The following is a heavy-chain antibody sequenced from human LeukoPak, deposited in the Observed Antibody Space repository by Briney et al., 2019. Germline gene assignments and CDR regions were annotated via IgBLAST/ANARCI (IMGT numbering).Heavy chain of an antibody. D-gene: IGHD3-22*01. V-gene: IGHV3-30-3*01. CDR3: VNGLYFFDSSGYYDPN. CDR1: GFTFSTYA. CDR2: ISHDGTNK. Sequence: GGSLRLSCVASGFTFSTYAMHWVRQAPGKGLEWVAVISHDGTNKYYADSVKGRFTVSRDNSKKTLYLQMNSLRVEDTAVYYCVNGLYFFDSSGYYDPNWGQGTLVTVSS. J-gene: IGHJ4*02.